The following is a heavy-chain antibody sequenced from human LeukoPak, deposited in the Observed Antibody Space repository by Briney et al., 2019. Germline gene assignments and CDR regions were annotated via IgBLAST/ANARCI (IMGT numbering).Heavy chain of an antibody. CDR2: INPKNGGT. CDR1: GYTFPGHH. D-gene: IGHD4-23*01. Sequence: ASVKVSCTASGYTFPGHHIHWVRQAPGQGLEWMGWINPKNGGTNYAQKFQGRVTMTRDTSINTAFMELSRLNSDDTAVYFCARDGYGGNSFDYWGQGTLVTVSS. V-gene: IGHV1-2*02. J-gene: IGHJ4*02. CDR3: ARDGYGGNSFDY.